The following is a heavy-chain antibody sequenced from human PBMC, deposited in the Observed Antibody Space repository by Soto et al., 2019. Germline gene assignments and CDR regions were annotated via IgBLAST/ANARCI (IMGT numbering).Heavy chain of an antibody. V-gene: IGHV4-59*01. CDR3: ASSPYDFWSGYYLRFDY. CDR1: GGSISSYY. D-gene: IGHD3-3*01. Sequence: SETLSLTCTVSGGSISSYYWSWIRQPPGKGLEWIGYIYYSGSTNYNPSLKSRVTISVDTSKNQFSLKLSSVTAADTAVYYCASSPYDFWSGYYLRFDYWGQGTLVTVSS. CDR2: IYYSGST. J-gene: IGHJ4*02.